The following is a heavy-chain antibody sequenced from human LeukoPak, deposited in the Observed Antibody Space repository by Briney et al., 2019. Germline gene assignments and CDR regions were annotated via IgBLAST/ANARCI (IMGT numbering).Heavy chain of an antibody. CDR2: ISWDGGST. J-gene: IGHJ6*03. CDR1: GFTFSNYW. D-gene: IGHD2-2*01. CDR3: AKASRPFYYYYYMDV. Sequence: GGSLRLSCAASGFTFSNYWMHWVRQAPGKGLVWVSLISWDGGSTYYADSVKGRFTISRDNSKNSLYLQMNGLRAEDTALYYCAKASRPFYYYYYMDVWGKGTTVTVSS. V-gene: IGHV3-43D*03.